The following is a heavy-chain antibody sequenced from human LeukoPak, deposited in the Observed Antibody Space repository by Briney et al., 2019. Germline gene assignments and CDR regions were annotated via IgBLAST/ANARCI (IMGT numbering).Heavy chain of an antibody. CDR3: ARDSAGGDYYYYYGMDV. CDR2: ICSGGSTI. D-gene: IGHD4-17*01. CDR1: GFTFSSYE. J-gene: IGHJ6*02. V-gene: IGHV3-48*03. Sequence: PGGSLRLSCAASGFTFSSYEMHWVRQAPGKGLEWVSYICSGGSTIYYADSVKGRFTVSRDNAKNSLYLQMNSLRAEDTAVYYCARDSAGGDYYYYYGMDVWGQGTTVTVSS.